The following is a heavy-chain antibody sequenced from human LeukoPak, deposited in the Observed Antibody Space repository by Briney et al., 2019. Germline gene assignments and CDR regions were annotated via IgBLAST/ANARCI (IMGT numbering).Heavy chain of an antibody. J-gene: IGHJ4*02. CDR2: INTDGTVT. D-gene: IGHD6-19*01. CDR3: ATKQWLAPPPDS. CDR1: GFTFSKYW. Sequence: GSLRLSCAAPGFTFSKYWMLWVRQAPGKGLESVSRINTDGTVTTYADSVKGRFTVSRDNADNTMFLQMNSVRDEDTAVYYCATKQWLAPPPDSWGQGAPVTVSS. V-gene: IGHV3-74*01.